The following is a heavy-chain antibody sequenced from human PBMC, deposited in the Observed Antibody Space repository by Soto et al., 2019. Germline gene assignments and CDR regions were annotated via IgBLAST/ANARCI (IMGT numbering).Heavy chain of an antibody. CDR3: ARAWIAAGWVFDY. D-gene: IGHD6-13*01. V-gene: IGHV3-21*01. Sequence: EVQLVESGGGLVKPGGSLRLSCAASGFTFSTYSMNWVRQAPGKGLEWVSSISSRTTYIYYADSVKGRFTISRDNAKNSLYLQMNSLRAEDTAVYYWARAWIAAGWVFDYWGQGTLVTVSS. J-gene: IGHJ4*02. CDR2: ISSRTTYI. CDR1: GFTFSTYS.